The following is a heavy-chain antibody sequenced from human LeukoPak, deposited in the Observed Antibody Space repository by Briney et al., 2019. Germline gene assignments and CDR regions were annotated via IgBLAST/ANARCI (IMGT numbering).Heavy chain of an antibody. CDR3: ARAGNYYFDL. CDR1: GFTFSSSW. CDR2: MNADGRNI. Sequence: GGSLRLSCAASGFTFSSSWMHWVRQGPGKGLVWVARMNADGRNINYADSVKGRFTISRDNAKNSLYLQMNSLRTEDAAVYYCARAGNYYFDLWGRGTQVTVSS. D-gene: IGHD1-7*01. V-gene: IGHV3-74*01. J-gene: IGHJ2*01.